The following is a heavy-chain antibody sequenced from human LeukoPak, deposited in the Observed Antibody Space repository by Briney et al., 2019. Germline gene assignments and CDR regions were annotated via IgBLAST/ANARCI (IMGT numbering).Heavy chain of an antibody. CDR1: GFTFSSYA. CDR2: ISGSDGST. Sequence: GGSLRLSCAVSGFTFSSYAMSWVRQAPGKGLEWVSTISGSDGSTYYADSVKGRFTISRDNSKNTLYLQMNSLRAEDTAVYYCAKVIPQRLTPGYFDYWGQGTLVTVSS. J-gene: IGHJ4*02. V-gene: IGHV3-23*01. CDR3: AKVIPQRLTPGYFDY. D-gene: IGHD6-25*01.